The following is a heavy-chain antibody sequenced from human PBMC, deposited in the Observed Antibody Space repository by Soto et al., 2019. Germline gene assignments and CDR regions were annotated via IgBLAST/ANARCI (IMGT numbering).Heavy chain of an antibody. Sequence: GGSLRLSCAASGFTFSHYAMSWVRQAPGKGLEWVSTIIAGGGDTYYAESVKGRFTISRDNAKNSLYLQMNSLRAEDTAVYYCAKPDYYDSSGSYYFDYWGQGTLVTVSS. CDR1: GFTFSHYA. J-gene: IGHJ4*02. CDR2: IIAGGGDT. V-gene: IGHV3-23*01. D-gene: IGHD3-22*01. CDR3: AKPDYYDSSGSYYFDY.